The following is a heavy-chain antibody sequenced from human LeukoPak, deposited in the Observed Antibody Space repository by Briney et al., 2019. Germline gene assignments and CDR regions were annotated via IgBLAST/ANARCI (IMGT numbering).Heavy chain of an antibody. V-gene: IGHV1-2*06. CDR1: GYTFTGSY. CDR3: ARTDGVDY. Sequence: GASVKVSCRDSGYTFTGSYMHWVRQAPGQGLEWMGRINPNSGVTIYAQKFQGRVTPTGDTSITTAYMELSSLRSDDTAVYYCARTDGVDYWGQGTLVTVSS. D-gene: IGHD4-17*01. CDR2: INPNSGVT. J-gene: IGHJ4*02.